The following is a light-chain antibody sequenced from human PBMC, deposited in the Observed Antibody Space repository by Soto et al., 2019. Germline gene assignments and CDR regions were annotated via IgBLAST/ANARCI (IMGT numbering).Light chain of an antibody. V-gene: IGLV2-8*01. Sequence: QSVLTQPPSASGSPGQSVTISCTGTSSDVGADKYVSWYQQYPGKAPKLMIYEVTKRPSGVPDRFSGSKSGNTASLTVSGFQAEDEADYYCTSYVGNDIWVFGGGTKLTVL. CDR2: EVT. CDR1: SSDVGADKY. CDR3: TSYVGNDIWV. J-gene: IGLJ3*02.